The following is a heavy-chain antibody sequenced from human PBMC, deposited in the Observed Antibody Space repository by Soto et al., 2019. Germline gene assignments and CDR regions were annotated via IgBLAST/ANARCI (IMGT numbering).Heavy chain of an antibody. V-gene: IGHV1-46*01. J-gene: IGHJ4*02. CDR3: ARDLYNWNDVRYLDY. D-gene: IGHD1-1*01. Sequence: ASVKVSCKASGYTFTSYYMHWVRQAPGQGLEWMGIINPSGGSTSYAQKFQGRVTMTRDTSTSTVYMELSSLRSEDTAVYYCARDLYNWNDVRYLDYWGQGTLVTVSS. CDR1: GYTFTSYY. CDR2: INPSGGST.